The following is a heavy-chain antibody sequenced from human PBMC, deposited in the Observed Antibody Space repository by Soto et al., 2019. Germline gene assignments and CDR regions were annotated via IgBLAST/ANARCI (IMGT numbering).Heavy chain of an antibody. CDR2: VFWDDGE. V-gene: IGHV2-5*02. D-gene: IGHD1-26*01. CDR1: GFSLTTTGLG. Sequence: QITLRESGPSLVKPTETLTLTCTFSGFSLTTTGLGVGWVRQPPGKALEWLAVVFWDDGERYRPSLKTRVTITKDTSKNLVVLTMTNMDPVDTATYYCTQIYGSGSWGWYFHSWGQGSLVTVSS. J-gene: IGHJ4*02. CDR3: TQIYGSGSWGWYFHS.